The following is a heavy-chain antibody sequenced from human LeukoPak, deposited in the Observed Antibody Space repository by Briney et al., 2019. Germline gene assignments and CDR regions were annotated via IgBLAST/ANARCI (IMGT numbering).Heavy chain of an antibody. CDR1: GGSISSDSYY. V-gene: IGHV4-61*02. CDR3: ARTSGYETVHGDYDRRFDY. J-gene: IGHJ4*02. Sequence: SETLSLTRTVSGGSISSDSYYWTWIRQPAGKGLEWIGRIYTSGSTDYNPSLKSRVTISLDTSKNQFSLNLNSVTAADTAVYYCARTSGYETVHGDYDRRFDYWGQGTLVTVSS. CDR2: IYTSGST. D-gene: IGHD4-17*01.